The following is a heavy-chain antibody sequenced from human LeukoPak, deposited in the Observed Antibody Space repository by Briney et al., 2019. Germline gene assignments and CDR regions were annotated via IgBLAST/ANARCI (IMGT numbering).Heavy chain of an antibody. Sequence: SETLSLTCTVSGGSISSYYWSWIRQPAGKGLEWIGRIYTSGSTNYNPSLKSRVTMSVDTSKNQFSLKLSSVTAADTAVYYCARVGYSGSYYAKTTDVNNWFDPWGQGTLVTVSS. V-gene: IGHV4-4*07. CDR3: ARVGYSGSYYAKTTDVNNWFDP. CDR1: GGSISSYY. CDR2: IYTSGST. J-gene: IGHJ5*02. D-gene: IGHD1-26*01.